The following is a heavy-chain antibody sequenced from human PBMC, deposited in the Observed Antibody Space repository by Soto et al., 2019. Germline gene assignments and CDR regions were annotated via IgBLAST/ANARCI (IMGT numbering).Heavy chain of an antibody. D-gene: IGHD2-2*01. J-gene: IGHJ6*02. Sequence: GESLKISCKGSGYSFTSYWIGWVRQMPGKGLEWMGIIYPGDSDTRYSPSFQGQVTISADKSISTAYLQWSSLKASGTAMYYCARSGAVVPAARVIHYYYGMDVWGQGTTVTVSS. CDR3: ARSGAVVPAARVIHYYYGMDV. V-gene: IGHV5-51*01. CDR1: GYSFTSYW. CDR2: IYPGDSDT.